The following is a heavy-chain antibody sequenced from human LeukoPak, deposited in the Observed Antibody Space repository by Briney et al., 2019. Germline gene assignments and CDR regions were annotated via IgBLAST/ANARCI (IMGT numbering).Heavy chain of an antibody. CDR1: GFTFTSYY. V-gene: IGHV3-7*04. J-gene: IGHJ4*02. D-gene: IGHD6-19*01. CDR2: IKQDGSEK. Sequence: GGSLRLSCAASGFTFTSYYMIWVRQAPGKGLEWVANIKQDGSEKFYVDSVKGRFTISRDNAKNSLYLQMNSLRAEDTAVYYRGGGSGWIFDCWGQGTLVTVSS. CDR3: GGGSGWIFDC.